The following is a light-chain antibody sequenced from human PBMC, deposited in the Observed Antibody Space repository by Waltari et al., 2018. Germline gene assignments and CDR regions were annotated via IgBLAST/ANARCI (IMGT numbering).Light chain of an antibody. V-gene: IGLV3-1*01. CDR1: KLGSKY. J-gene: IGLJ2*01. Sequence: SFELTQSPSVSVSLGQTATITCAGDKLGSKYVSWYKQKPGQSPVLVVYQENRRPSWIPERFSGSNSGSTATLIISGTQAMDEADYYCQAWDSTTAVFGGGTKLTVL. CDR2: QEN. CDR3: QAWDSTTAV.